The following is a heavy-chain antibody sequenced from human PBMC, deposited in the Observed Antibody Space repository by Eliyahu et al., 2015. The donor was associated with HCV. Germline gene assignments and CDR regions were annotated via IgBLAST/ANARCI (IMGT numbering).Heavy chain of an antibody. J-gene: IGHJ4*02. CDR2: INPSGGST. Sequence: QVQLVQSGAEVKKPGASVKVSCKAXGYTFTSYYMXWVRQAPGQGLEWMGIINPSGGSTSYAQKSQGRVTMTRDTSTSTVYMELSSLRSEDTAVYYCAREWETEDYWGQGTLVTVSS. D-gene: IGHD1-1*01. V-gene: IGHV1-46*01. CDR1: GYTFTSYY. CDR3: AREWETEDY.